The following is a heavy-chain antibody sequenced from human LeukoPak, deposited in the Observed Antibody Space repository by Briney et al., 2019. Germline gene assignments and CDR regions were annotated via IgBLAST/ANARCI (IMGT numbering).Heavy chain of an antibody. CDR1: GGSFSGYY. CDR3: ARGVYGRAPYYYYGMDV. CDR2: INHSGST. V-gene: IGHV4-34*01. Sequence: PSETLSLTCAVYGGSFSGYYWSWIRQPPGKGLEWIGEINHSGSTNYNPSLKSRVTISVDTSKNQFSLKLSSVTAADTAVYYCARGVYGRAPYYYYGMDVWGQGTTVTVSS. D-gene: IGHD4-17*01. J-gene: IGHJ6*02.